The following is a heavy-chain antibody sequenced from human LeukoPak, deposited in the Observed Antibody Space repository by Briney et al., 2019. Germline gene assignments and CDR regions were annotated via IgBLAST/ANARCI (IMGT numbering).Heavy chain of an antibody. J-gene: IGHJ4*02. D-gene: IGHD4-17*01. CDR2: IKQDGSEK. V-gene: IGHV3-7*01. CDR1: GFTFSSYW. Sequence: PGGPLRLSCAASGFTFSSYWMSWVRQAPGKGLEWVANIKQDGSEKYYVDSVKGRFTISRDNAKNSLYLQMNSLRAEDTAVYFCASYGDYVRSFDYWGQGTLVTVSS. CDR3: ASYGDYVRSFDY.